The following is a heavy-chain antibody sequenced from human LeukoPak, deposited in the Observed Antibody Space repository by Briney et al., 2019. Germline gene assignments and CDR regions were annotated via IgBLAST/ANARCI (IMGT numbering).Heavy chain of an antibody. CDR3: ARVRGYSYGQSYFDY. J-gene: IGHJ4*02. Sequence: GGSLRLSCAASGFTFSDYYMSWIRQAPAKGLEWVPYISSSGSNIYYADSVKGRFTISRDNAKNTLYLQMNSLRAEDTAVYYCARVRGYSYGQSYFDYWGQGTLVTVSS. CDR2: ISSSGSNI. D-gene: IGHD5-18*01. V-gene: IGHV3-11*01. CDR1: GFTFSDYY.